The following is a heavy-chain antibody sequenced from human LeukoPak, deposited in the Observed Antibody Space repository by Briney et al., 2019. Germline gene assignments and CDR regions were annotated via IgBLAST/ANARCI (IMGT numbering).Heavy chain of an antibody. CDR3: AREISSSVEF. D-gene: IGHD6-6*01. CDR2: VHYSGTT. CDR1: GGSIISATYH. V-gene: IGHV4-39*02. Sequence: SETLSLTCTVSGGSIISATYHWGWIRQPPGKGLEWIGSVHYSGTTYYNPSLKSRLTISVDTFRNQFSLELDSATAADTAVYHCAREISSSVEFWGQGSLVTVSS. J-gene: IGHJ4*02.